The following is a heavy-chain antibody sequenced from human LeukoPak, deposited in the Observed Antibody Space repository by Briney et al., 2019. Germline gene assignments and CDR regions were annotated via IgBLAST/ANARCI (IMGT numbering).Heavy chain of an antibody. Sequence: GGSLRLSCAAYGFKFDDYAMQWVRQAPGKGLEWVSGISWNSNTIGYADSVKGRFTISRDNAKHSLYLQMNSLRPEDTALYYCAKDIVGSAMTGIDYWGQGTLVTVSS. CDR3: AKDIVGSAMTGIDY. CDR1: GFKFDDYA. CDR2: ISWNSNTI. V-gene: IGHV3-9*01. J-gene: IGHJ4*02. D-gene: IGHD1-1*01.